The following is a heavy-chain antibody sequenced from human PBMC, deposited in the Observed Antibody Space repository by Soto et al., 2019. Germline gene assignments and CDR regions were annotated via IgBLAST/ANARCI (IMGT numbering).Heavy chain of an antibody. D-gene: IGHD5-12*01. V-gene: IGHV3-64D*06. Sequence: GGSLRLSCSASGFTFSIYALHWVRQAPGKGLEYVSAVSTNGGTSYYADSVRGRFTISRDNSRNTLYLQMNSLRPEDTAVYYCVKDRAPRDGYKTQPGSWGLGTLVTVSS. CDR2: VSTNGGTS. CDR1: GFTFSIYA. J-gene: IGHJ5*02. CDR3: VKDRAPRDGYKTQPGS.